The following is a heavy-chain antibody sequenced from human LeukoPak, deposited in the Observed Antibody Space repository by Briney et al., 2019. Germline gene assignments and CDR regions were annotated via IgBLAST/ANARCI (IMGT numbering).Heavy chain of an antibody. J-gene: IGHJ4*02. CDR2: IYYSGST. CDR1: GGSISSYY. Sequence: SETLSLTCTVSGGSISSYYWSWIRQPPGKGLEWIGYIYYSGSTNYNPSLKSRVTISVDTSKNQFSLKLSSVTAADTAVYYCARVPGPYCGGDCQGPFDYWGQGTLVTVSS. CDR3: ARVPGPYCGGDCQGPFDY. D-gene: IGHD2-21*02. V-gene: IGHV4-59*01.